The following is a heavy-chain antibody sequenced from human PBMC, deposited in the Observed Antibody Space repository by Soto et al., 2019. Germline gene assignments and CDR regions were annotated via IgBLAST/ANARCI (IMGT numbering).Heavy chain of an antibody. J-gene: IGHJ5*02. CDR1: GVSINTGGYY. D-gene: IGHD3-16*01. Sequence: SETLSLTCTVSGVSINTGGYYWSWIRQHPGKGLESIGNIDNSGNTYYNPSLKSRVTISVDTSKNQFSLKLSSVTAADAAVYYCATDPWGVGIWFNPWGQGTQVTVS. V-gene: IGHV4-31*03. CDR3: ATDPWGVGIWFNP. CDR2: IDNSGNT.